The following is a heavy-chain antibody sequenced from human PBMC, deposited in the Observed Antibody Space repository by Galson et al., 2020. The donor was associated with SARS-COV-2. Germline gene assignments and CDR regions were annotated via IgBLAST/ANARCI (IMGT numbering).Heavy chain of an antibody. Sequence: ASVKVSCKASGYTFTSYAMHWVRQAPGQRLEWMGWINAGNGNTKYSQKFQGRVTITRDTSASTAYMELSSLRSEDTAVYYCAREKPLRYFDWRYSYYYYGMDGWGQGTTVTVSS. CDR2: INAGNGNT. CDR3: AREKPLRYFDWRYSYYYYGMDG. CDR1: GYTFTSYA. J-gene: IGHJ6*02. V-gene: IGHV1-3*01. D-gene: IGHD3-9*01.